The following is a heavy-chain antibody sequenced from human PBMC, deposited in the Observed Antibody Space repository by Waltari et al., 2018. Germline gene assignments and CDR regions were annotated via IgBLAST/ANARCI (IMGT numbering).Heavy chain of an antibody. D-gene: IGHD3-22*01. V-gene: IGHV3-30*04. CDR1: EFTFSSYA. Sequence: QVQLVESGGGVVQPGTSLRLSCAASEFTFSSYAMHWVRQAPGTGVEWVAFTSYNARNIYYVDSVKGRFTISRDNSKKTLDLQMNSLRAEDTAVYYCARDYCDRTNCHGMDVWGQGTTVIVSS. J-gene: IGHJ6*02. CDR3: ARDYCDRTNCHGMDV. CDR2: TSYNARNI.